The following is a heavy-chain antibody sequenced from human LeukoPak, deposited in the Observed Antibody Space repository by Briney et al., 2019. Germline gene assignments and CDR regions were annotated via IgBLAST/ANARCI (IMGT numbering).Heavy chain of an antibody. D-gene: IGHD3-10*01. Sequence: GGSLRLSCAASGFIFSNYGMHWVRQAPGQGLEWVAVISYDGNNKYYADSVKGRFTISRDNYKNTLDLQMKSLRAEDTAVHYCARDIKEDYGSSFDFWGQGTVVSVSS. CDR1: GFIFSNYG. J-gene: IGHJ4*02. V-gene: IGHV3-30*19. CDR3: ARDIKEDYGSSFDF. CDR2: ISYDGNNK.